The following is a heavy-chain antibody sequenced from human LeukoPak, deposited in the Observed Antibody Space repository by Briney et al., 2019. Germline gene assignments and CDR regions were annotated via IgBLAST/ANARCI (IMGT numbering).Heavy chain of an antibody. CDR2: IYYSGST. V-gene: IGHV4-59*01. J-gene: IGHJ5*02. D-gene: IGHD4-17*01. Sequence: SETLSLTCTVSGGSISSYYWSWIRQPPGKGLEWIGYIYYSGSTNYNPSLKSRVTISVDTSKNQFSLKLSSVTAADTAVYYCARGATTTRFGQFDPWGQGTLVIVSS. CDR1: GGSISSYY. CDR3: ARGATTTRFGQFDP.